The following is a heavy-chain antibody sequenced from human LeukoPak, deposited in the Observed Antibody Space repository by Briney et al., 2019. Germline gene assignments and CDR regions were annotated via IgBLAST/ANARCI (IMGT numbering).Heavy chain of an antibody. CDR2: IKSKTDGGTT. Sequence: GGSLRLSCAASGFTFSSAWMSWVRQAPGKGLEWVGRIKSKTDGGTTDYAAPVKGRFTISRDDSKNTLYLQMNGLKTEDTAVYYCTTGEMVRGVIDYWGQGTLVTVSS. CDR3: TTGEMVRGVIDY. D-gene: IGHD3-10*01. J-gene: IGHJ4*02. V-gene: IGHV3-15*01. CDR1: GFTFSSAW.